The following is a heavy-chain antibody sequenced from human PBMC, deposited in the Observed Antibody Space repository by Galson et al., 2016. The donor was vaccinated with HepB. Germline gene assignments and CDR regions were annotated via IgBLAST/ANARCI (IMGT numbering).Heavy chain of an antibody. CDR3: ARDYWGFFDY. CDR2: TYYRSKWYN. CDR1: GDSVSRISLA. J-gene: IGHJ4*02. D-gene: IGHD7-27*01. V-gene: IGHV6-1*01. Sequence: CAISGDSVSRISLAWNWIRQSPSRGLEWLGRTYYRSKWYNDYAASVESRISINPDTSKNQFSLHLNPVTPEDTAVYYCARDYWGFFDYWGQGTLVTVSS.